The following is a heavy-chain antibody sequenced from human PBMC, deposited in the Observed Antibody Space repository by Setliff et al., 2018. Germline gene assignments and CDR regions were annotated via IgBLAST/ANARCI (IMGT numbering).Heavy chain of an antibody. D-gene: IGHD2-15*01. J-gene: IGHJ3*01. CDR1: GYTLSNSI. CDR2: ISAYNGKT. Sequence: ASVKVSCKASGYTLSNSILSWVRQAPGQGLEWMGWISAYNGKTYFAQKFQDGITLTTDTSTNTGCLELRGLRSDDTAVYFCALSSLSLCSGGNCPNAFDVWGQGTMVTVSS. CDR3: ALSSLSLCSGGNCPNAFDV. V-gene: IGHV1-18*01.